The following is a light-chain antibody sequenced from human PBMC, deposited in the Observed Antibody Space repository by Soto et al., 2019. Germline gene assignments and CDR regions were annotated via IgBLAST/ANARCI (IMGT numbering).Light chain of an antibody. CDR2: GAS. CDR1: QSVSSTY. CDR3: QEYGSSPPYT. Sequence: EIVLTQSPGTMSLSPGERATLSCRASQSVSSTYLAWYQQKPGQAPRLLIYGASSRATGIPDRFSGSGSGIDFTLTISRLEPEDFAVNYCQEYGSSPPYTFGQGTKLEIK. V-gene: IGKV3-20*01. J-gene: IGKJ2*01.